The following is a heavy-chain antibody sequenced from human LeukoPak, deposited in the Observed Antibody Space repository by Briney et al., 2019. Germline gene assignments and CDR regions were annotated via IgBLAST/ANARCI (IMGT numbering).Heavy chain of an antibody. CDR2: IYSGGST. CDR1: GFIVSSKY. D-gene: IGHD3-22*01. Sequence: PGGSLRLSCAASGFIVSSKYMSWVRQAPGKGLEWVSVIYSGGSTHYADSVKGRFTISRDNSKNTLYLQMNSLRAEDTAVYYCAKGLKYYYDSSPSPGMYWGQGTLVTVSP. J-gene: IGHJ4*02. CDR3: AKGLKYYYDSSPSPGMY. V-gene: IGHV3-53*01.